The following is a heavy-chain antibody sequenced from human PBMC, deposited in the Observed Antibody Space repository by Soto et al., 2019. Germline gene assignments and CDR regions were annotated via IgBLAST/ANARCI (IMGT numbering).Heavy chain of an antibody. CDR3: ASITIFGVVIGELDY. CDR1: EFTISSYS. Sequence: RDSYGAAEFTISSYSMNRVSKEPGKGLEWVSYISSSSSTIYYADSVKGRFTISRDNAKNSLYLQMNSLRAEDTAVYYCASITIFGVVIGELDYWGQGTLVTVSS. CDR2: ISSSSSTI. V-gene: IGHV3-48*01. D-gene: IGHD3-3*01. J-gene: IGHJ4*02.